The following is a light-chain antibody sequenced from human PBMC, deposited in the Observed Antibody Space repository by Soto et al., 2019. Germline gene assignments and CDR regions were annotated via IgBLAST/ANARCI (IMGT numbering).Light chain of an antibody. V-gene: IGLV2-14*01. CDR3: SSYTSSNTLYV. CDR2: DVN. J-gene: IGLJ1*01. CDR1: SREVGGYNY. Sequence: QSALTQHASVSGSPGQSLTISCTGTSREVGGYNYVSWYQQHPGKAPKLMIYDVNNRPSGVSVRFSGSKSGNTASLTISGFQAEDEADYFCSSYTSSNTLYVLGAGTKVTVL.